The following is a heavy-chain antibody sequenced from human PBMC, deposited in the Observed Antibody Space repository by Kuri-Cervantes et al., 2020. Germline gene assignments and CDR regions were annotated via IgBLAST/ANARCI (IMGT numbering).Heavy chain of an antibody. Sequence: SETLSLTCTVSGGSISSSSYYWGWIRQPPGKGLEWIGSIYYSGSTYYNPSLKSRVTISVDTSKNQFSLKLSSVTAADTAVYYCARHPWLDSSGYYYVLFNYWGQGTLVTVSS. J-gene: IGHJ4*02. CDR3: ARHPWLDSSGYYYVLFNY. V-gene: IGHV4-39*01. D-gene: IGHD3-22*01. CDR2: IYYSGST. CDR1: GGSISSSSYY.